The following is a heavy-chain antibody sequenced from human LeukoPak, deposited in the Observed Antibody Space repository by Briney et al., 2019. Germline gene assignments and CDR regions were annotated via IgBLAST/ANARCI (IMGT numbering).Heavy chain of an antibody. D-gene: IGHD6-25*01. Sequence: GGSLRLSCAASGFIFSGYWMTWVRQAPGKGLEWVASIKQDGSNQHYVDAVKGRCTISRDKAKNSLYLQMNNLKAHDTAVYYCAKNIAAPGRDSYYLYGMDIWGQGTTVTVSS. CDR3: AKNIAAPGRDSYYLYGMDI. J-gene: IGHJ6*02. V-gene: IGHV3-7*01. CDR2: IKQDGSNQ. CDR1: GFIFSGYW.